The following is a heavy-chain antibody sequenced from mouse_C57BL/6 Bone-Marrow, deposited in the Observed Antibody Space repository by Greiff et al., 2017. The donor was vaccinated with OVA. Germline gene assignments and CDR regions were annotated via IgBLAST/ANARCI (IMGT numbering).Heavy chain of an antibody. CDR2: ISSGSSTI. CDR1: GFTFSDYG. V-gene: IGHV5-17*01. Sequence: DVKLVESGGGLVKPGGSLKLSCAASGFTFSDYGMHWVRQAPEKGLEWVAYISSGSSTIYYADTVKGRFTISRDNAKNTLFLQMTSLRSEDTAMYYCARPPSTVVAPHYYAMDYWGQGTSVTVSS. D-gene: IGHD1-1*01. J-gene: IGHJ4*01. CDR3: ARPPSTVVAPHYYAMDY.